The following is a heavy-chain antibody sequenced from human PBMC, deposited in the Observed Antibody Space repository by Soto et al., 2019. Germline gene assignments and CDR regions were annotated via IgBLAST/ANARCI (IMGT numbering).Heavy chain of an antibody. CDR2: TNHSGST. Sequence: SETLSLTCAVYGGSFSGYYWSWIRQPPGKGLEWIGETNHSGSTNYNPSLKSRVTIPVDTSKNQFSLKLSSVTAVDTAVYYCARGFWGYYYYYGMDVWGQGTTVTVSS. V-gene: IGHV4-34*01. CDR3: ARGFWGYYYYYGMDV. CDR1: GGSFSGYY. D-gene: IGHD3-16*01. J-gene: IGHJ6*02.